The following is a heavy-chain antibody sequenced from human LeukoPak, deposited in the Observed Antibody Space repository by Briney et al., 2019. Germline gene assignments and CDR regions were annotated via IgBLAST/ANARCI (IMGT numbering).Heavy chain of an antibody. CDR1: GFTVSSNY. Sequence: GGSLRLSCAASGFTVSSNYMSWVRQAPGKGLEWVSVIYSGGSTYYADSVKGRLTISRDNSKNTLYLQMNSLRAEDTAVYYCARGAWIQLWLPVYWGQGTLVTVSS. CDR2: IYSGGST. V-gene: IGHV3-53*01. CDR3: ARGAWIQLWLPVY. D-gene: IGHD5-18*01. J-gene: IGHJ4*02.